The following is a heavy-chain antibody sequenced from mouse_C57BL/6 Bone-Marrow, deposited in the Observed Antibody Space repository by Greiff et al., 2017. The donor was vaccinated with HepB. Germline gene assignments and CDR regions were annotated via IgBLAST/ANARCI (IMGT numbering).Heavy chain of an antibody. CDR3: ARFITTVPHWYFDV. CDR1: GYAFSSSW. Sequence: VQLQQSGPELVKPGASVKISCKASGYAFSSSWMNWVKQRPGKGLEWIGRIYPGDGDTNYNGKFKGKATLTADKSSSTAYMQLSSLTSEDSVVYFCARFITTVPHWYFDVWGTGTTVTVSS. J-gene: IGHJ1*03. V-gene: IGHV1-82*01. D-gene: IGHD1-1*01. CDR2: IYPGDGDT.